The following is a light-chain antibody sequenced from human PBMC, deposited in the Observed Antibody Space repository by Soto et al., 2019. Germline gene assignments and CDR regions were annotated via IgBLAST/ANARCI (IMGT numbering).Light chain of an antibody. J-gene: IGKJ2*01. CDR2: AAS. V-gene: IGKV3-15*01. CDR1: QRISSN. CDR3: QHYNSWTPYT. Sequence: EIVMTQSPATLSVSPGERATLSCRASQRISSNLAWYQLKTGQAPRLLIYAASTRAAGSPARFRGSGSETEFTLIIRSLQSEDFAVYYCQHYNSWTPYTFGQGTRLEIK.